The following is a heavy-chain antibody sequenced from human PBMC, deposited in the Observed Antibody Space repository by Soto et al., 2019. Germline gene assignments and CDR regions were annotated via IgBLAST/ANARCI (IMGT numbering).Heavy chain of an antibody. CDR3: AARTLGYYYYGMDV. J-gene: IGHJ6*02. Sequence: SVKVSCKASGGTFSSYAISWVRQAPGQGLEWMGGIIPIFGTANYAQKFQGRVTITADKSTSTAYMKLSSLRSEDTAVYYCAARTLGYYYYGMDVWGQGTTVTVSS. CDR1: GGTFSSYA. D-gene: IGHD6-6*01. V-gene: IGHV1-69*06. CDR2: IIPIFGTA.